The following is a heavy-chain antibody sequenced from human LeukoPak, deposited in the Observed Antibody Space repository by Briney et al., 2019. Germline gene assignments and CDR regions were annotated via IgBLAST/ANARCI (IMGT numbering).Heavy chain of an antibody. D-gene: IGHD5-24*01. Sequence: ASVKVSCKASGYTFTDYYLHWVRQAPGQGLEWMGWFNPNSGDTNYAQKFQGRVTMTRDTSIRTAYMELRRLTSDDTAVYFCAKEKNSAMAFFDYRGQGTLVTASS. V-gene: IGHV1-2*02. CDR3: AKEKNSAMAFFDY. CDR2: FNPNSGDT. CDR1: GYTFTDYY. J-gene: IGHJ4*02.